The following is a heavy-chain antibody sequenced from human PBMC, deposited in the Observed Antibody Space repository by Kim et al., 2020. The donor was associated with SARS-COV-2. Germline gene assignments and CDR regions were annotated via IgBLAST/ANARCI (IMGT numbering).Heavy chain of an antibody. J-gene: IGHJ6*01. CDR2: IRSKANSYAT. CDR1: GFSFSDSS. CDR3: ERNPATPVSYY. V-gene: IGHV3-73*01. Sequence: GGSLRLSCAASGFSFSDSSMHWVRQAPGKGLEWVGRIRSKANSYATAYAASVKVRITIARDKSKNTLYLNRRSLKDEDTSECYSERNPATPVSYY.